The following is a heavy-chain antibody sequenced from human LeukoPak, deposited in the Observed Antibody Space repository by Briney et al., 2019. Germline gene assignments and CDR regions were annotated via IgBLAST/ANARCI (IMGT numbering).Heavy chain of an antibody. CDR3: ARLIGVQNAFDI. D-gene: IGHD3-3*01. CDR1: GGSTSSGDYY. J-gene: IGHJ3*02. CDR2: IYYSGST. Sequence: SQTLSLTCTVSGGSTSSGDYYWSWIRQPPGKGLEWIGYIYYSGSTYYNPSLKSRVTISVDTSKNQFSLKLSSVTAADTAVYYCARLIGVQNAFDIWGQGTMVTVSS. V-gene: IGHV4-30-4*08.